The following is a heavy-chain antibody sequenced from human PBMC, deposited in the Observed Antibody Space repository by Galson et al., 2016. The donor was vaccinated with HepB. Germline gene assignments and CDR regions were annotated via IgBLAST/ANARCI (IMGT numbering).Heavy chain of an antibody. D-gene: IGHD3-9*01. CDR3: ARADYEILTGSYAFDL. J-gene: IGHJ4*02. V-gene: IGHV4-61*08. CDR1: GGSISSGGYS. CDR2: ISYDGRT. Sequence: ETLSLTCVVSGGSISSGGYSWGWIRQTPGKGLEWIARISYDGRTTYNPSLNSRVTLSIDMSKNQFSLRLTSVTSSDTAMYYCARADYEILTGSYAFDLWGQGALVTVSS.